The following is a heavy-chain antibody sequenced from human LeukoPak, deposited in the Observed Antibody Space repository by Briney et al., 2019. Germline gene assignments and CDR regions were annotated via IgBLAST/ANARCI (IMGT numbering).Heavy chain of an antibody. Sequence: PGGSLRLSCAASGFNFDIFAMTWVRQAPGKGLEWVSAISGSGGSTYYADSVKGRFTISRDNSKNTLYLQMNSLRAEDTAVYYCAKDGRGATMFYYGMDVWGQGTTVTVSS. CDR2: ISGSGGST. V-gene: IGHV3-23*01. J-gene: IGHJ6*02. CDR3: AKDGRGATMFYYGMDV. D-gene: IGHD1-26*01. CDR1: GFNFDIFA.